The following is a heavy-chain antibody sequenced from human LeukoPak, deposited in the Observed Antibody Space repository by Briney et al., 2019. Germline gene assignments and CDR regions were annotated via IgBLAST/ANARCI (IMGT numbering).Heavy chain of an antibody. D-gene: IGHD2-15*01. V-gene: IGHV3-21*04. Sequence: PGGSLRLSCAASGFTFSSDSMNWGPQAPGKGVEWVSSISTSSSYIDYADSVKFRFTISRDNAKNSMYLPMNSLRAEHPAVYYCARAHCSGNRCFYYYYGMEVWGQGATVTVSS. J-gene: IGHJ6*02. CDR3: ARAHCSGNRCFYYYYGMEV. CDR1: GFTFSSDS. CDR2: ISTSSSYI.